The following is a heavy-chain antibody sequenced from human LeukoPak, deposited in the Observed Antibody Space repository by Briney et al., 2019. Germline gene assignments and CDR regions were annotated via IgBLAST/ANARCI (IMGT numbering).Heavy chain of an antibody. CDR3: ARGRKLWYPFDY. V-gene: IGHV1-8*01. CDR1: GYTFTSYD. J-gene: IGHJ4*02. Sequence: ASVKVSCKASGYTFTSYDINWVRQATGQGLEWMGWMNPNSGNTGYAQKFQGRVTMTRNTSISTAYMELSSLRSEDTAVYYCARGRKLWYPFDYWGQGTLVTVSS. D-gene: IGHD6-13*01. CDR2: MNPNSGNT.